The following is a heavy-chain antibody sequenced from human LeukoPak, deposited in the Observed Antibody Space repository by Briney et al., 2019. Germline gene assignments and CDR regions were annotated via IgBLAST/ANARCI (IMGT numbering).Heavy chain of an antibody. CDR3: ARGPYDILTGYYFRS. D-gene: IGHD3-9*01. CDR2: INTNTGNP. CDR1: RYTFTSYG. V-gene: IGHV7-4-1*02. Sequence: ASVKVSCKASRYTFTSYGLNWVRQAPGQGLEWMGWINTNTGNPTYAQAFTGRFVFSLDTSVSTAYLQISSLKAEDTAVYYCARGPYDILTGYYFRSWGQGTLVTVSS. J-gene: IGHJ4*02.